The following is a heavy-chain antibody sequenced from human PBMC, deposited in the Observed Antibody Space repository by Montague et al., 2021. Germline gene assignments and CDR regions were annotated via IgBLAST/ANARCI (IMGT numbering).Heavy chain of an antibody. J-gene: IGHJ4*02. Sequence: VKPTQTLTLTCTFSGFSLSTSGVGVGWIRQPPGKALEWLALIYWDDDKRYSPSLKSRLTITKDTSKNQVVLTMTNMDPVDTATYCCAHGIVVVSAAYYFDYWGQGTLVTVSS. CDR2: IYWDDDK. CDR3: AHGIVVVSAAYYFDY. V-gene: IGHV2-5*02. D-gene: IGHD2-2*01. CDR1: GFSLSTSGVG.